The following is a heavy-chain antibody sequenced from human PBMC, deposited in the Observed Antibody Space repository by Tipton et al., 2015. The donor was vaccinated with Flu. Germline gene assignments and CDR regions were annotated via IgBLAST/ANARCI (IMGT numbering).Heavy chain of an antibody. V-gene: IGHV4-39*07. J-gene: IGHJ6*03. CDR3: ARGGGWRDYYYMDV. Sequence: TLSLTCTVSGGSISSSSYYWGWIRQPPGKGLEWIGSIYYSGSTYYNPSLKSRVTISVDTAKNQFSLKLSSVTAADTAVYYCARGGGWRDYYYMDVWGKGTTVTVSS. CDR2: IYYSGST. D-gene: IGHD2-15*01. CDR1: GGSISSSSYY.